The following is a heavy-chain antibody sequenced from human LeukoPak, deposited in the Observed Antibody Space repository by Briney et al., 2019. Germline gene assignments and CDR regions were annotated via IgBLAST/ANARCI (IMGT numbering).Heavy chain of an antibody. J-gene: IGHJ6*03. D-gene: IGHD6-13*01. CDR1: GFTFNNAW. V-gene: IGHV3-15*01. CDR3: TTTQRHLVENYYFYMDV. Sequence: GGSLRLSCAASGFTFNNAWMSWVRQAPGKGLEWVGRIKSKTDGGTTDFAAPVKGRFTISRDDSKNTLYLQVNSLKTEDTAVYYCTTTQRHLVENYYFYMDVWGKGTTVTISS. CDR2: IKSKTDGGTT.